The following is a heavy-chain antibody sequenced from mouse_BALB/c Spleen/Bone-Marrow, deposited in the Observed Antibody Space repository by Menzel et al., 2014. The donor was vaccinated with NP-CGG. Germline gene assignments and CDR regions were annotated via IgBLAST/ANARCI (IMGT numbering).Heavy chain of an antibody. J-gene: IGHJ2*01. Sequence: EVKLMESGGGLVQPGGSRKLSCAASGFTFSGFGMHWVRQAPEKGLERVAYISSGSSTIFYADTVKGRFTISRDNPKNTLFLQMTSLRSEDTAMYYCTRGGNWEDFDYWGQGTTLTVSS. CDR3: TRGGNWEDFDY. V-gene: IGHV5-17*02. CDR1: GFTFSGFG. CDR2: ISSGSSTI. D-gene: IGHD4-1*01.